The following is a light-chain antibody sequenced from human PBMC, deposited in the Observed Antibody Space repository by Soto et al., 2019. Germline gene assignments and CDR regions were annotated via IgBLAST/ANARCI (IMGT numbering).Light chain of an antibody. V-gene: IGLV2-14*01. CDR1: SSDIVDYKY. CDR2: DVS. J-gene: IGLJ1*01. Sequence: QSALTQPASVSVSPGQSIPISCTGTSSDIVDYKYVSWYQQHPGKAPKWMSYDVSNRPSGVSNRFSGSKSGNTATLNISGVQCEGEAEYYCSSYTGGSTYVFGTGTKLTVL. CDR3: SSYTGGSTYV.